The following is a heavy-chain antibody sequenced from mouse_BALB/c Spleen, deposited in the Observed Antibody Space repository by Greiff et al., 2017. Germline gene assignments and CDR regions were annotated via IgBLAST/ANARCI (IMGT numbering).Heavy chain of an antibody. CDR3: ARENYYGSSSAWFAY. CDR1: GYTFTSYV. J-gene: IGHJ3*01. Sequence: EVQVVESGPELVKPGASVKMSCKASGYTFTSYVMHWVKQKPGQGLEWIGYINPYNDGTKYNEKFKGKATLTSDKSSSTAYMELSSLTSEDSAVYYCARENYYGSSSAWFAYWGQGTLVTVSA. CDR2: INPYNDGT. V-gene: IGHV1-14*01. D-gene: IGHD1-1*01.